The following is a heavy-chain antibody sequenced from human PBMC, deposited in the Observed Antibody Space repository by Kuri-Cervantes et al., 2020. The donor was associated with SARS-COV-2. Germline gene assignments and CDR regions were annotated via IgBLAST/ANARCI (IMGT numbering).Heavy chain of an antibody. CDR1: GFTFSSYW. D-gene: IGHD1-14*01. J-gene: IGHJ6*03. V-gene: IGHV3-64*01. CDR2: ISSNGGRT. CDR3: ARKKTDMDV. Sequence: LSLTCAASGFTFSSYWMSWVRQAPGKGLEYVSAISSNGGRTYYANSVKGRFTISRDNSKNTLYLQMGSLRAEDMAVYYCARKKTDMDVWGKGTTVTVSS.